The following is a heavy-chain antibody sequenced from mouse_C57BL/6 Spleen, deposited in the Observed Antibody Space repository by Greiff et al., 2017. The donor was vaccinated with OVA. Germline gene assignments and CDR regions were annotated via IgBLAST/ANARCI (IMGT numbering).Heavy chain of an antibody. CDR3: ARHASYYDYDGYAMDY. J-gene: IGHJ4*01. V-gene: IGHV5-2*01. CDR2: INSDGGST. Sequence: EVKLVESGGGLVQPGESLKLSCESNEYEFPSHDMSWVRKTPEKRLELVAAINSDGGSTYYPDTMERRFIISRDNTKKTLYLQMSSLRSEDTALYYCARHASYYDYDGYAMDYWGQGTSVTVSS. CDR1: EYEFPSHD. D-gene: IGHD2-4*01.